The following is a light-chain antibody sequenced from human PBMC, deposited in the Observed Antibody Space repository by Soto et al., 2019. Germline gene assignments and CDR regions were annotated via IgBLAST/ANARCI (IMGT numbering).Light chain of an antibody. CDR1: SSDVGSHNL. CDR3: CSNAAKRTYV. J-gene: IGLJ1*01. V-gene: IGLV2-23*01. CDR2: EAS. Sequence: QSVLTQPASVSGSPGQSITISCTGTSSDVGSHNLISWYQQYPGKAPKLIISEASKRPSGVSDRFSGSKSGSTASLTISGLQAEDEADYYCCSNAAKRTYVFGTGTKVTVL.